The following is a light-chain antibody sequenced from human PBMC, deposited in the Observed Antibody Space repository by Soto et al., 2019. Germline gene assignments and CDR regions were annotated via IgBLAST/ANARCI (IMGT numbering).Light chain of an antibody. CDR1: QRVSTY. Sequence: IQLTQSPSFLSASVGDRVTITCRASQRVSTYLNWYQQRPGRAPKLLIYSASTLQSGVPSNFSGGASGTEFTLTISSLQPEDSASYFCHQTYSVPPTFGKGTKVEV. CDR2: SAS. J-gene: IGKJ1*01. CDR3: HQTYSVPPT. V-gene: IGKV1-39*01.